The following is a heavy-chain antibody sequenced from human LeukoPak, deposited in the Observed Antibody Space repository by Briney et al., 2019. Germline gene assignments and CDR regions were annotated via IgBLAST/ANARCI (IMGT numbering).Heavy chain of an antibody. CDR2: IIPISHIA. J-gene: IGHJ4*02. CDR3: ATGPDGARLLDS. CDR1: GGTFISYT. D-gene: IGHD6-6*01. V-gene: IGHV1-69*02. Sequence: GASVKVSCKASGGTFISYTISWVRQAPGQGVEWMGRIIPISHIANYAQKFQGRVTITADTSTSTAYMELSSLTSEDTAVYYCATGPDGARLLDSWGQGTLVTVSS.